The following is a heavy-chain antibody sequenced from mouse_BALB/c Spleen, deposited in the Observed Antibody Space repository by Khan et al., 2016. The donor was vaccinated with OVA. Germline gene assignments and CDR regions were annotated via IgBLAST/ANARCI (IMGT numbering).Heavy chain of an antibody. D-gene: IGHD1-3*01. CDR1: GFSLTSYG. CDR2: IWGDGST. V-gene: IGHV2-3*01. Sequence: QVQLKQSGPGLVAPSQSLSITCTVSGFSLTSYGVNWVRQPPGKGLEWVGVIWGDGSTNYHSALKSRLSISKDNSKSQVFLKLNSLQTDDTATYDGAKWVNSYYAVDYWGQGTSVTVPS. J-gene: IGHJ4*01. CDR3: AKWVNSYYAVDY.